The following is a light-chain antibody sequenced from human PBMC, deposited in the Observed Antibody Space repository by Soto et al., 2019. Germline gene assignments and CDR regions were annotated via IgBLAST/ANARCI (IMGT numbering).Light chain of an antibody. J-gene: IGLJ1*01. V-gene: IGLV2-14*03. CDR1: SSDVGGFDH. CDR3: NPFTAPNTYV. CDR2: DVS. Sequence: QSALTQPASVSGSPRQSITIACTGASSDVGGFDHVSCYQQHPGKVPRLLIYDVSSRPSGVSDRFSGSKSGNTASLTISGLQAEDEADYYCNPFTAPNTYVFGNGTKLTVL.